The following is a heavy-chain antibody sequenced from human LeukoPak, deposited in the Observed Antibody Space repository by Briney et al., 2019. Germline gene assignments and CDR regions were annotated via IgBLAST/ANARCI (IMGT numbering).Heavy chain of an antibody. CDR3: ARGWRPHARTYYYYYGMDV. CDR1: GGTFSSYA. J-gene: IGHJ6*02. CDR2: IIPILGIA. V-gene: IGHV1-69*04. D-gene: IGHD6-6*01. Sequence: ASVKVSCKASGGTFSSYAISWVRQAPGQGLEWMGRIIPILGIANYAQKFQGRVTITADKSTSTAYMELSSLRSEDTAVYYCARGWRPHARTYYYYYGMDVWGQGTTVTVSS.